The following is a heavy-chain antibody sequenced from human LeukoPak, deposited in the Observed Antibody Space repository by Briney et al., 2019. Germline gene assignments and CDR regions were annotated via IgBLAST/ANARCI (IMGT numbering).Heavy chain of an antibody. CDR1: GFTFSSYA. J-gene: IGHJ6*03. V-gene: IGHV3-23*01. D-gene: IGHD5-18*01. CDR2: ISGSGGST. Sequence: GGSLRLSCAASGFTFSSYAMSWVRQAPGKGLEWVSAISGSGGSTYYADSVKGRFTISRDNSKNTLYLQMNSLRAEDTAVYYCAKVDTAMVGTTGHYYMDVWGKGTTVTVSS. CDR3: AKVDTAMVGTTGHYYMDV.